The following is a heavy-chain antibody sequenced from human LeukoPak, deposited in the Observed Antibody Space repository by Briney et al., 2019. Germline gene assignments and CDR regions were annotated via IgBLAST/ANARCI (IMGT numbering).Heavy chain of an antibody. Sequence: NPSETLSLTCTVSGGSISSSSYYWGWIRQPPGKGLEWIGSIYYSGSTYYNPSLKSRVTISVDTSKNQFSLRLISVTAADTAVYFCARALMSTRLTFDSWGQGTLVTVSS. CDR3: ARALMSTRLTFDS. V-gene: IGHV4-39*07. CDR1: GGSISSSSYY. J-gene: IGHJ4*02. D-gene: IGHD2/OR15-2a*01. CDR2: IYYSGST.